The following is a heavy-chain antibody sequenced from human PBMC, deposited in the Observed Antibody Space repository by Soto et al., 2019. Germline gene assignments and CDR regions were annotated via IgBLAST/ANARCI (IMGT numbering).Heavy chain of an antibody. CDR3: ASREGVAGPATYISPGYYFDC. V-gene: IGHV1-69*06. Sequence: QVQLVQSGAEVKKPGSSVKVSCRASGGTFSKFVVSWVRQAPGQRLEWMGGIIPLFGTTNYAQKFQGRVTITADKSTTTAYMELSSLRSDDTAVYYCASREGVAGPATYISPGYYFDCWGQGTLVTVSS. CDR2: IIPLFGTT. CDR1: GGTFSKFV. J-gene: IGHJ4*02. D-gene: IGHD2-15*01.